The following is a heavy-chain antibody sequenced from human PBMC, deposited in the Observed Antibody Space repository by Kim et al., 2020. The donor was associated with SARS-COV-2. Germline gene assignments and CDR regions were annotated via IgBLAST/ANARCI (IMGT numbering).Heavy chain of an antibody. J-gene: IGHJ4*02. D-gene: IGHD3-10*01. CDR3: AKRRGRLRWFGELSFDY. Sequence: GGSLRLSCAASGFTFSSYGMHWVRQAPGKGLEWVAVISYDGSNKYYVDSVKGRFTISRDNSKNTLYLQMNSLRAEDTAVYYCAKRRGRLRWFGELSFDYWGQGTLVTVPS. V-gene: IGHV3-30*18. CDR1: GFTFSSYG. CDR2: ISYDGSNK.